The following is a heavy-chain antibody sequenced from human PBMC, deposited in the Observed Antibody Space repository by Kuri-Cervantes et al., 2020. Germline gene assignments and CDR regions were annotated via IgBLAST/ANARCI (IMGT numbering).Heavy chain of an antibody. V-gene: IGHV1-46*01. D-gene: IGHD3-10*01. CDR3: ARDHSGMVRGVIPNPNFDY. CDR1: GYTFTSYY. Sequence: ASVKVSCKASGYTFTSYYLHWVRQAPGQGLEWMGIINPSGGSTSYAQKFQGRVTMSRDTSTSTVYMELSSLGSEDTAVYYCARDHSGMVRGVIPNPNFDYWGQGTLVTVSS. J-gene: IGHJ4*02. CDR2: INPSGGST.